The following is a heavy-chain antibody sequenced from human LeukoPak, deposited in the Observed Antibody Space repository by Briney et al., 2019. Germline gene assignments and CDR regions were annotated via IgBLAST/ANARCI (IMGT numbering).Heavy chain of an antibody. CDR2: IYHSGST. J-gene: IGHJ4*02. CDR1: GGSISSSNW. CDR3: ASYDFWSGYYPFDY. V-gene: IGHV4-4*02. D-gene: IGHD3-3*01. Sequence: SETLSLTCAVSGGSISSSNWWSWVRQPPGKGLEWIGEIYHSGSTNYNPSLKSRVTISVDTSKNQFSLKLSSVTAADTAVYYCASYDFWSGYYPFDYWGQGTLVTVSS.